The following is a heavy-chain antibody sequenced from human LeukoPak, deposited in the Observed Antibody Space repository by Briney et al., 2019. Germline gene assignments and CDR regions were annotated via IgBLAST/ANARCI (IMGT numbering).Heavy chain of an antibody. Sequence: GGSLKLSCAASGFTSSSYAMSWVRQAPGKGLEWVSAISGSGGSTYYADSVKGRFTISRDNSRDTLYPQMNSLRAEDTAVYYCAKGYYDYVWGSYYFDYWGQGTLVTVSS. V-gene: IGHV3-23*01. CDR1: GFTSSSYA. CDR2: ISGSGGST. J-gene: IGHJ4*02. D-gene: IGHD3-16*01. CDR3: AKGYYDYVWGSYYFDY.